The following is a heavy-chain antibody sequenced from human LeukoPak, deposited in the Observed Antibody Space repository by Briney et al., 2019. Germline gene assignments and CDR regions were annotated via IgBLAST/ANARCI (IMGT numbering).Heavy chain of an antibody. CDR1: GGSISSGSYY. CDR3: ARGGYDSSGYYDIYYFHY. J-gene: IGHJ4*02. D-gene: IGHD3-22*01. Sequence: SETLSLTCTVSGGSISSGSYYWSWIRQPAGKGLEWIGRIYTSGSTNYNPSLKSRVTISVDTSKNQFSLKLSSVTAADTAVYYCARGGYDSSGYYDIYYFHYWGQGTLVTVSA. CDR2: IYTSGST. V-gene: IGHV4-61*02.